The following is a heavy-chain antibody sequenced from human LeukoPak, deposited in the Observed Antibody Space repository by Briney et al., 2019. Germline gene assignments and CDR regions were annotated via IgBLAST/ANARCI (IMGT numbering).Heavy chain of an antibody. J-gene: IGHJ5*02. CDR3: AKGYNWHDR. Sequence: PGGSLRLSCAGSEFTFSSYGLHWVRQAPGKGLEWVSTINTSGGTTYYTDSVKGRFTGSRDNSKNTLYLQMNSLRAEDTAVYYCAKGYNWHDRWGQGTLVTVSS. CDR2: INTSGGTT. CDR1: EFTFSSYG. V-gene: IGHV3-23*01.